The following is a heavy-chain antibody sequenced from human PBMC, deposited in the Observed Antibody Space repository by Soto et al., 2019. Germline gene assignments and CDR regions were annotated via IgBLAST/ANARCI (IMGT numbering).Heavy chain of an antibody. D-gene: IGHD2-15*01. CDR3: ARWVEVSLDYFDS. CDR1: GGSISNGYYY. Sequence: PSDTLSLTCTVFGGSISNGYYYWSWVRQNPGKGLEWIGHIYHSGRTYYNPSLKSRVTISVDTSKNQFSLNLSSVTAADTAVYYCARWVEVSLDYFDSWGQG. CDR2: IYHSGRT. V-gene: IGHV4-31*03. J-gene: IGHJ4*02.